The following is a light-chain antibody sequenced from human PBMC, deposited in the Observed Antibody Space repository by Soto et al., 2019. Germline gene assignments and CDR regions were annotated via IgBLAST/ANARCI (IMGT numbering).Light chain of an antibody. CDR2: WAS. CDR3: QQHYSAPLT. V-gene: IGKV4-1*01. J-gene: IGKJ4*01. Sequence: IVLTRSPDSLALSLCARPSINCKSSQSVLSRSNNENYLSWHQHKPGQPPKLLIYWASTRESGVPDRFSDSGSGTDFTLTISSLQAEDVAVYYCQQHYSAPLTFGGGTKVDTK. CDR1: QSVLSRSNNENY.